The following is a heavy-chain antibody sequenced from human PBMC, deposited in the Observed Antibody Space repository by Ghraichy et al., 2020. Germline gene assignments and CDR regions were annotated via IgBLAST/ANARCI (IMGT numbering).Heavy chain of an antibody. D-gene: IGHD3-3*01. CDR3: ARAYDFWSGSPRGAFDI. Sequence: SETLSLTCTVSGGSISSYYWSWIRQPPGKGLEWIGYIYYSGSTNYNPSLKSRVTISVDTSKNQFSLKLSSVTAADTAVYYCARAYDFWSGSPRGAFDIWGQGTMVTVSS. J-gene: IGHJ3*02. CDR1: GGSISSYY. CDR2: IYYSGST. V-gene: IGHV4-59*01.